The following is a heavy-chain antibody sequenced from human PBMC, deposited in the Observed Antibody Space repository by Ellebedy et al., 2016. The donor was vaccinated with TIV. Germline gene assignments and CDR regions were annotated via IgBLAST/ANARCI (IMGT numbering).Heavy chain of an antibody. Sequence: GESLKISXVVSGFTFRSYWMHWVRQAPGKGLVWVSRINSDGSSTNYADFVKGRFTISRDNAKNTLYLQMNSLRAEDTAVYYCARDWDSPGDYYMDVWGKGTTVTVSS. V-gene: IGHV3-74*01. CDR2: INSDGSST. CDR1: GFTFRSYW. D-gene: IGHD1-26*01. J-gene: IGHJ6*03. CDR3: ARDWDSPGDYYMDV.